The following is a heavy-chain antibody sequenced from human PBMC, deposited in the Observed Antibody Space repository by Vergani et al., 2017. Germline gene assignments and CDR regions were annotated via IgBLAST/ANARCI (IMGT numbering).Heavy chain of an antibody. V-gene: IGHV3-23*01. J-gene: IGHJ6*02. CDR1: GFTFSSYA. CDR2: ISGSGGST. CDR3: ATGLLLPDCSGGSCYTGLYYYGMDV. Sequence: EVQLLESGGGLVQPGGSLRLSCAASGFTFSSYAMSWVRQAPGKGLEWVSAISGSGGSTYYADSVKGRFTISRDNSKNTLYLQMNSLRAEDTAVYYCATGLLLPDCSGGSCYTGLYYYGMDVWGQGTTVTVSS. D-gene: IGHD2-15*01.